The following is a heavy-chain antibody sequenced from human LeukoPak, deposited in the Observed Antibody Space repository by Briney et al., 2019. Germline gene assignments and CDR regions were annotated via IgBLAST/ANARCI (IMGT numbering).Heavy chain of an antibody. J-gene: IGHJ3*02. CDR2: IWFDGTNK. D-gene: IGHD5-24*01. CDR1: GFTFSSYG. V-gene: IGHV3-33*06. CDR3: AKVQEETDAFDI. Sequence: GGSLRLSCAASGFTFSSYGMHWVRQAPGKGLEWVAVIWFDGTNKYYADSVKGRFTISRDNSKNTLYLQTNSQRAEDTAVYYCAKVQEETDAFDIWGQGTMVTVSS.